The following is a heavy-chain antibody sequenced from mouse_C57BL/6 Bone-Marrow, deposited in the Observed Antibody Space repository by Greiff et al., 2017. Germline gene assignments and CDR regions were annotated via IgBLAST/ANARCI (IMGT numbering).Heavy chain of an antibody. V-gene: IGHV1-61*01. CDR3: ARDYGSRENY. CDR2: IYPSDSET. CDR1: GYTFTSYR. D-gene: IGHD1-1*01. Sequence: QVQLQQPGAELVRPGSSVKLSCKASGYTFTSYRMDWVKQRPGQGLEWIGNIYPSDSETHYNQKFKDKATLTVDKSSSTAYMQLSSLTSEDSAVYYCARDYGSRENYWGQGTTLTVSS. J-gene: IGHJ2*01.